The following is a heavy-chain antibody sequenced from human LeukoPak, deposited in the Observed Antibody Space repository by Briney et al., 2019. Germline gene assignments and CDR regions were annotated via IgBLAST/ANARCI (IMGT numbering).Heavy chain of an antibody. CDR2: ISTSSSTI. V-gene: IGHV3-48*02. Sequence: PGRSLRLSCAASGFTFSSYAMHWVRQAPGKGLEWVSYISTSSSTIYYADSVKGRFTISRDNAKKPLYLQMNSLRDEDTAVYYCARGVDYWGQGTLVTVSS. J-gene: IGHJ4*02. CDR1: GFTFSSYA. CDR3: ARGVDY. D-gene: IGHD1-26*01.